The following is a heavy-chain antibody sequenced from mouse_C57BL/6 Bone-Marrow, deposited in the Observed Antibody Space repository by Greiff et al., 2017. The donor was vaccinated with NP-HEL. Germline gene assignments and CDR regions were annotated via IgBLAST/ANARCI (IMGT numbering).Heavy chain of an antibody. CDR3: ARFGVYYDYGIAMDY. Sequence: VQLKQSVAELVRPGASVKLSCTASGFNIKNTYMHWVKQRPEQGLEWIGRIDPANGNTKYAPKFQGKAPLTADTSSNTAYLQLSSLTSVNTDIYYFARFGVYYDYGIAMDYWGQGTSVTVSS. CDR1: GFNIKNTY. V-gene: IGHV14-3*01. D-gene: IGHD2-4*01. CDR2: IDPANGNT. J-gene: IGHJ4*01.